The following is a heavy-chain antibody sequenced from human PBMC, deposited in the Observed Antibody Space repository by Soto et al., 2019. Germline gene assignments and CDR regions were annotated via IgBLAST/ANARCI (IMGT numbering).Heavy chain of an antibody. Sequence: SETLSLTCTVSGGSISSYYWSWIRQPPGKGLEWIGYIYYSGSTNYNPSLKSRVTISVDTSKNQFSLKLSSVTAADTAVYYCARQLSLGYYGDTVLQFDYWGQGTLVTVSS. V-gene: IGHV4-59*08. CDR1: GGSISSYY. J-gene: IGHJ4*02. CDR3: ARQLSLGYYGDTVLQFDY. D-gene: IGHD4-17*01. CDR2: IYYSGST.